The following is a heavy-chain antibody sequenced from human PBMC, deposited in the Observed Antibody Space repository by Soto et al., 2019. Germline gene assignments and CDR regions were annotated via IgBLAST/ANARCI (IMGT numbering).Heavy chain of an antibody. D-gene: IGHD3-22*01. CDR1: GGSISSGGYY. J-gene: IGHJ4*02. CDR3: ARESSYYDSSGYYFSPYFDY. Sequence: QVQLQESGPGLVKPSQTLSLTCTVSGGSISSGGYYWSWIRQHPGKGLEWIGYIYYSGSTYYNPSPQSLVTISVDTSKNQFSLKLSSVTAADTAVYYCARESSYYDSSGYYFSPYFDYWGQGTLVTVSS. CDR2: IYYSGST. V-gene: IGHV4-31*01.